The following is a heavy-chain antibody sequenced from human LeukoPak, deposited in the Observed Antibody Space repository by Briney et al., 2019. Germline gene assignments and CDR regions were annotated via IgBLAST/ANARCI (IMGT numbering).Heavy chain of an antibody. J-gene: IGHJ4*02. V-gene: IGHV3-74*01. CDR1: GFTFSSYW. Sequence: GVSLRLFCAASGFTFSSYWMHWVRHAPGKGLVGVSHINSDWSSTIYADSVEGRFNISRDNAKHTLYLQMDSLRAEDTAVYYCARDLGRGSYSLYYFHYWGQGTLVTVPS. CDR2: INSDWSST. CDR3: ARDLGRGSYSLYYFHY. D-gene: IGHD3-16*01.